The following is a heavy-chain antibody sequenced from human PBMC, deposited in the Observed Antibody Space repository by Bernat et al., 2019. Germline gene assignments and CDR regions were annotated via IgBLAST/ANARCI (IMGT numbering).Heavy chain of an antibody. CDR3: ARVRNVDIVAMRGYFDN. CDR2: IKEDGSEK. V-gene: IGHV3-7*01. Sequence: EVQLVESGGGLVQPGGSLRLSCAASGFTFNNYWMSWVRQAPGKGLEWVAHIKEDGSEKYYVDSVKGRFTISRDNAKNSLYLQVNSLRAEDAAVYYCARVRNVDIVAMRGYFDNWGQGTLVTVSS. CDR1: GFTFNNYW. D-gene: IGHD5-12*01. J-gene: IGHJ4*02.